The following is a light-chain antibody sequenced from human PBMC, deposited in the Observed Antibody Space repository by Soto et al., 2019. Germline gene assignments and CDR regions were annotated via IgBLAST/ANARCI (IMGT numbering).Light chain of an antibody. Sequence: QSVLTQSPSASGTPGQRVTISCSGSRSNIGTYTVNWYQQLPGTAPTLLIYRNHQRPSGVPDRFSGYKSGTSASLAISGPQSEEVADYYCAAWDGSLRAVVFGGGTKLAVL. J-gene: IGLJ2*01. V-gene: IGLV1-44*01. CDR2: RNH. CDR3: AAWDGSLRAVV. CDR1: RSNIGTYT.